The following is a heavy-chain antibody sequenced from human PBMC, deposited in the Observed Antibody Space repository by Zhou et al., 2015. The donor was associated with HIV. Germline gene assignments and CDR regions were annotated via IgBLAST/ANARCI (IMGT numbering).Heavy chain of an antibody. V-gene: IGHV3-23*04. Sequence: EAQLVESGGGLVQPGGSLRLSCAASGFIFSTYAMTWVRQGPGRGLEWVSTITNSGAGTYYADSVKGRFTISRDNSKNTLYLQMNSLRAEDTALYYCAKGRGQQLTNWHFDLWGRGTLVTVSS. CDR2: ITNSGAGT. CDR3: AKGRGQQLTNWHFDL. J-gene: IGHJ2*01. CDR1: GFIFSTYA. D-gene: IGHD6-13*01.